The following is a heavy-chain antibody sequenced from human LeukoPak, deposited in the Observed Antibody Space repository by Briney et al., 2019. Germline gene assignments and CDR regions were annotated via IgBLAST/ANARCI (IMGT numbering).Heavy chain of an antibody. CDR3: ASGHHSGWEN. J-gene: IGHJ4*02. CDR2: INPNSGGT. V-gene: IGHV1-2*04. CDR1: GYTFTSYD. D-gene: IGHD6-19*01. Sequence: ASVKVSCKASGYTFTSYDINWVRQATGQGLEWMGWINPNSGGTNYAQKFQGWVTMTRDTSINTAYMELSRLRSDDTAVYYCASGHHSGWENWGQGTLVTVSS.